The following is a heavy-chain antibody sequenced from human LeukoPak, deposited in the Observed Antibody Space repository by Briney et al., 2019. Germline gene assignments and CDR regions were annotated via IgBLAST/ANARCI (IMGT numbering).Heavy chain of an antibody. D-gene: IGHD4-17*01. J-gene: IGHJ6*02. CDR3: AESTVTTYYYYGMDV. CDR2: ISGSGGST. V-gene: IGHV3-23*01. Sequence: GGSLRLSCAASGFTFSSYAMSWVRQAPGKGLEWVSAISGSGGSTYYADSVKGRFTISRDNSKNTLYLQMNSLRAEDTAVYYWAESTVTTYYYYGMDVWGQGTTVTVSS. CDR1: GFTFSSYA.